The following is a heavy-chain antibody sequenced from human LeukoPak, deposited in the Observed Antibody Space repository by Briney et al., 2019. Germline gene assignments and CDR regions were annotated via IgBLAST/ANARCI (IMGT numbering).Heavy chain of an antibody. CDR3: ARENTLGRFGY. V-gene: IGHV3-66*01. Sequence: PGGSLRLSCAASGFTVSSNYMSWVRQAPGKGLEWVSVIYSGGSTYYADSVKGSFTISRDNSKNTLYLQMNSMRAEDTAVYYCARENTLGRFGYWGQGTLVTVSS. J-gene: IGHJ4*02. CDR2: IYSGGST. CDR1: GFTVSSNY.